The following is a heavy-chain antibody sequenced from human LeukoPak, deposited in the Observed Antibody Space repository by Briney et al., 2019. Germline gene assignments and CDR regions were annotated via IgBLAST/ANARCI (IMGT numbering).Heavy chain of an antibody. CDR3: ERGCRCSSAEHDY. V-gene: IGHV3-20*04. CDR2: INWNGGST. D-gene: IGHD6-6*01. J-gene: IGHJ4*02. CDR1: AFTFSSYE. Sequence: GGSLRLSCAASAFTFSSYELNWVRPAPGKGLEWVSGINWNGGSTGYADSVKGRFTISRDNAKNSLYLQMNTLRGEDTALYYCERGCRCSSAEHDYWGQGTLVTVSS.